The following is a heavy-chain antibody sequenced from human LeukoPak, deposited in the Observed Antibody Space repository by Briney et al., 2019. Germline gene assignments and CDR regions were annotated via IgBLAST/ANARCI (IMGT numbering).Heavy chain of an antibody. Sequence: GASVKVSCKASGGTFSSYAISWVRQAPGQGLEWMGRIIPIFGIANYAQKFQGRVTITADKSTSTAYMELSSLRSEDTAVYYCASGGSSSMAGPYCYNGMDVWGQGTTVTVSS. J-gene: IGHJ6*02. CDR3: ASGGSSSMAGPYCYNGMDV. CDR1: GGTFSSYA. V-gene: IGHV1-69*04. CDR2: IIPIFGIA. D-gene: IGHD6-6*01.